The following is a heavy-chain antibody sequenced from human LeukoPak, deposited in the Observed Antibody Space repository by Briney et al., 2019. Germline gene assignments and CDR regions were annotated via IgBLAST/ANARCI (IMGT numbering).Heavy chain of an antibody. Sequence: SETLSLTCTVSGGSISSYYWSWIRQPAGKGLEWIGRIYTSGSTNYNPSLKSRVTMSVDTSKNQFSLKLSSVTAADTAVYYCAREATCTNGVCNDYWGQGTLVTVSS. CDR2: IYTSGST. V-gene: IGHV4-4*07. CDR3: AREATCTNGVCNDY. J-gene: IGHJ4*02. CDR1: GGSISSYY. D-gene: IGHD2-8*01.